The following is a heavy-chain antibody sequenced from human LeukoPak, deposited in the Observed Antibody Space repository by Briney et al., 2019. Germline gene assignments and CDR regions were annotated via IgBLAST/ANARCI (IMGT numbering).Heavy chain of an antibody. CDR2: INPSGGST. J-gene: IGHJ5*02. CDR1: GYTFTSYY. Sequence: ASVKVSCKASGYTFTSYYMHGVRQAPGQGLEWMGIINPSGGSTSYAQKFQGRVTMTRDTSTSTVYMELSSLRSEDTAVYYCARENWDNYWFDPWGQGTLVTVSP. V-gene: IGHV1-46*01. CDR3: ARENWDNYWFDP. D-gene: IGHD1/OR15-1a*01.